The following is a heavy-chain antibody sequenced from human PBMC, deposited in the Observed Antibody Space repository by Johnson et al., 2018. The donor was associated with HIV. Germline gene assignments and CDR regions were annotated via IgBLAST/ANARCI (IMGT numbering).Heavy chain of an antibody. CDR2: INSDGSST. D-gene: IGHD5-12*01. J-gene: IGHJ3*02. CDR3: AKGYSGYDYYAFDI. Sequence: VQLVESGGGLVQPGGSLRLSCAASEFTFSSNWMHWVRQAPGKGLVWVSRINSDGSSTSYADSVKGRFTISRDNAKNTLYLQMNSLRAEDTAVYYCAKGYSGYDYYAFDIWGQGTMVTVSS. CDR1: EFTFSSNW. V-gene: IGHV3-74*02.